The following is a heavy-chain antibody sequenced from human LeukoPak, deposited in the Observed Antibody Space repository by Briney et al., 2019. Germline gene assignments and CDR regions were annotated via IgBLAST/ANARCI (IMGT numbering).Heavy chain of an antibody. CDR2: INAGNGNT. CDR1: GYTFTSYA. J-gene: IGHJ6*02. Sequence: ASVKVSCKASGYTFTSYAMHWVRQAPGQRLEWMGWINAGNGNTKYSQKFQGRVTITRDTSASTAYMELSSLRSEDTAVYYCARAGRCSSTSCYEGPDYYYYGMDVWGQGTTVTVSS. D-gene: IGHD2-2*01. CDR3: ARAGRCSSTSCYEGPDYYYYGMDV. V-gene: IGHV1-3*01.